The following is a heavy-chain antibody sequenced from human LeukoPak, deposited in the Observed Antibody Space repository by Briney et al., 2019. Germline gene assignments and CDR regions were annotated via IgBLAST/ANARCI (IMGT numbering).Heavy chain of an antibody. CDR2: IVGSSST. Sequence: GGSLRLSCAASGFTFSSYATSWVPQAPGKGLECVSSIVGSSSTYYADSLKGRFTISRDIAKNSLYLQMNSLRAEDTAVYYCARIGAGSSRDYWGQGTLVTVSS. CDR3: ARIGAGSSRDY. CDR1: GFTFSSYA. D-gene: IGHD6-13*01. V-gene: IGHV3-21*01. J-gene: IGHJ4*02.